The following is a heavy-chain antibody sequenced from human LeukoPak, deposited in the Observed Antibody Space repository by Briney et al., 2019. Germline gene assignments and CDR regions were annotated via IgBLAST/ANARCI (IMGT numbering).Heavy chain of an antibody. CDR1: GFTFSS. CDR3: ARATDGGY. CDR2: ISGSGGSR. J-gene: IGHJ4*02. Sequence: GWSLRLSCAASGFTFSSWVRQAPGKGLEWVSTISGSGGSRSYADSVKGRFTISRDNSKNTLYLQMNSLRAEDTAVYYCARATDGGYWGQGTLVTVCS. V-gene: IGHV3-23*01.